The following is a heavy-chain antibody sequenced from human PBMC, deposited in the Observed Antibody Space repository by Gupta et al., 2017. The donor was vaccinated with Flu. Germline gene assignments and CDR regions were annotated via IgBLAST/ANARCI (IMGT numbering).Heavy chain of an antibody. V-gene: IGHV3-15*01. CDR3: ARAHWWGDGHKYNWLDP. J-gene: IGHJ5*02. CDR2: MRRATEGGKG. D-gene: IGHD2-15*01. CDR1: GFTFRDAW. Sequence: EVQLVESGGGLEKPGGSLRLSCVVSGFTFRDAWMAWVRQAPGKGLEWVGRMRRATEGGKGDYDAAVKGRFTISRDDSKDTLELEMNNLDEEETDMYYCARAHWWGDGHKYNWLDPWGQVTLVNVS.